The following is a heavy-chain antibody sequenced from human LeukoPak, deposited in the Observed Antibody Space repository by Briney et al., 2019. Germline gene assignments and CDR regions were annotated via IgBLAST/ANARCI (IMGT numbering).Heavy chain of an antibody. V-gene: IGHV3-23*01. CDR2: ISGSGGST. Sequence: GGSLRLSCAASGFTFSNYNMNWVRQAPGKGLEWVSAISGSGGSTYYADSVKGRFTISRDNSKNTLYLQMNSLRAEDTAVYYCAKDTFRYCSSTSCYTAFDYWGQGTLVTVSS. J-gene: IGHJ4*02. CDR3: AKDTFRYCSSTSCYTAFDY. D-gene: IGHD2-2*02. CDR1: GFTFSNYN.